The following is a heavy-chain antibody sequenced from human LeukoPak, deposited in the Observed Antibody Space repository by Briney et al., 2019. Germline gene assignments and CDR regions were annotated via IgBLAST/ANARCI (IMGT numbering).Heavy chain of an antibody. J-gene: IGHJ4*02. CDR3: ATVYLGDGSAYFDY. D-gene: IGHD3-10*01. V-gene: IGHV1-24*01. CDR1: GYTLTELS. Sequence: ASVKVSCKVSGYTLTELSMHWVRQAPGKGLEWMGGFDPEDGETIYAQKFQGRVTMTEDTSTDTAYMELSSLRSEDTAVYYCATVYLGDGSAYFDYWGQGTLVTVSS. CDR2: FDPEDGET.